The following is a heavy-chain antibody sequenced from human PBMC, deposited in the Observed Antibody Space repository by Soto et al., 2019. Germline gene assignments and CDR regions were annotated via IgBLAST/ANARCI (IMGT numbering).Heavy chain of an antibody. J-gene: IGHJ6*02. CDR1: GFTVSSNY. D-gene: IGHD2-15*01. CDR3: ARGPCSGGSCYYYGMDV. V-gene: IGHV3-53*02. Sequence: EVQLVETGGGLIQPGGSLRLSCAASGFTVSSNYMSWVRQAPGKGLEWVSVIYSGGSTYYADSVKGRFTISRDNSKNTLYLQMNSLRAEDTAVYYCARGPCSGGSCYYYGMDVWGQGTTGTVSS. CDR2: IYSGGST.